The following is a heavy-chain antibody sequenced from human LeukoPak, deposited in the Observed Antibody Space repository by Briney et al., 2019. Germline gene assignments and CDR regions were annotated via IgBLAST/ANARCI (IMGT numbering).Heavy chain of an antibody. CDR3: AKVNKGGYDSFDY. Sequence: GGSLRLSCAASGFTFSTYGMHWVRQAPGKGLEWVAFIRYDGSNKYYADSVKGRFTISRDNSKHTLYLQMNSLRPEDTAVYYCAKVNKGGYDSFDYWGQGTLVTVSS. J-gene: IGHJ4*02. D-gene: IGHD5-12*01. CDR1: GFTFSTYG. V-gene: IGHV3-30*02. CDR2: IRYDGSNK.